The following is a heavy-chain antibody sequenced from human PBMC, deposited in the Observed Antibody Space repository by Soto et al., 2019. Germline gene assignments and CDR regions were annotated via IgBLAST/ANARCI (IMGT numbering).Heavy chain of an antibody. CDR3: ARDVVGAYGMDV. J-gene: IGHJ6*02. CDR2: ISSSSSYT. CDR1: GFTFSDYY. D-gene: IGHD1-26*01. Sequence: QVQLVESGGGLVKPGGSLRLSCAASGFTFSDYYMSWIRQAPGKGLEWVAYISSSSSYTNYADSVKGRFTISRDNAKNSLYLQMNSLRAEDTAVYYCARDVVGAYGMDVWGQGTTVTVSS. V-gene: IGHV3-11*06.